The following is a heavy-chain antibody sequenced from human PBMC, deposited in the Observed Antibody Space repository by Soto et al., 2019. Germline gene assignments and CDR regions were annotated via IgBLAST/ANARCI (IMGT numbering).Heavy chain of an antibody. CDR2: ITGDTNRI. CDR1: GFRFSIYS. V-gene: IGHV3-48*02. D-gene: IGHD6-19*01. Sequence: EVQLVESGGGLVQPGGSLRLSCAASGFRFSIYSMNWVRKAPGKGLEWSAYITGDTNRIKYADSVKGRFTISRDNAKNSVYLQMNSLRDEDTAVYYCARAVEGHFDYWGQGTVVTVSS. CDR3: ARAVEGHFDY. J-gene: IGHJ4*02.